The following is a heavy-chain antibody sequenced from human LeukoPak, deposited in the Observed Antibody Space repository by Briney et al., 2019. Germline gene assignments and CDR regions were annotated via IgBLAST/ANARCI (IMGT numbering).Heavy chain of an antibody. J-gene: IGHJ6*03. CDR1: GASMTFTHYY. CDR2: INYYGST. Sequence: SETLSLTCTVSGASMTFTHYYWVWVRQPPEKGLEWIGTINYYGSTYYNPSLKSRVSISLDTSKSQFSLNLGSVTAADTAVYYCARGDYDILTGTYYYYMDVWGKGTTVTISS. CDR3: ARGDYDILTGTYYYYMDV. D-gene: IGHD3-9*01. V-gene: IGHV4-39*07.